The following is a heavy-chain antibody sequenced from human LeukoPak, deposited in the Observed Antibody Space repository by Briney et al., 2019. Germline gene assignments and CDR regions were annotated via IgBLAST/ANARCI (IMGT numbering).Heavy chain of an antibody. V-gene: IGHV3-7*04. J-gene: IGHJ4*02. D-gene: IGHD3-10*01. Sequence: GGSLRLSCAASGFIFSSHGMNWVRQAPGKGLEWVANIKQDGSEKYYVDSVKGRFTISRDNAKNSLYLQMNSLRAEDTAVYYCARATLWFGESSFDYWGQGTLVTVSS. CDR2: IKQDGSEK. CDR1: GFIFSSHG. CDR3: ARATLWFGESSFDY.